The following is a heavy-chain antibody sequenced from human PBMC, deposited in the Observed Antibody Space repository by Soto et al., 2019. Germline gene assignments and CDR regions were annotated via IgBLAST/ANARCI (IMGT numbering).Heavy chain of an antibody. D-gene: IGHD4-17*01. CDR3: ARVIIGDYVGWFDP. CDR2: IIPIFGTA. V-gene: IGHV1-69*12. CDR1: GGTFSSYA. J-gene: IGHJ5*02. Sequence: QVQLVQSGAEVKKPGSSVKVSCKASGGTFSSYAISWVRQAPGQGLEWMGGIIPIFGTANYAQKFQGRVTXXAXEHXSTAYMELSSLRSEDTAVYYCARVIIGDYVGWFDPWGQGTLVTVSS.